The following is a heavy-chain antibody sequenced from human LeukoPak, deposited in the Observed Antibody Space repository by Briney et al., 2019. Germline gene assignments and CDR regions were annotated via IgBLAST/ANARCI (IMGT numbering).Heavy chain of an antibody. CDR2: LNQSGGT. CDR1: DGSFSGPF. J-gene: IGHJ4*02. V-gene: IGHV4-34*01. CDR3: ARLRVDAAALEY. D-gene: IGHD6-13*01. Sequence: SETLSLTCGVYDGSFSGPFWSWVRQPPGKGLEWIAELNQSGGTNYNPSLKSRVTISVDTSKNQFSLKLTSVTAADAAVYYCARLRVDAAALEYWGPGTRVTVSS.